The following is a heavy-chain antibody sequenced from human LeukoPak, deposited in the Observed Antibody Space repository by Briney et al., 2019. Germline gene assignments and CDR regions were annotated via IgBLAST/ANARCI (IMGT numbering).Heavy chain of an antibody. CDR3: AKGDCSSTSCSLRPIDY. D-gene: IGHD2-2*01. J-gene: IGHJ4*02. CDR2: IWYDGSNK. V-gene: IGHV3-33*06. CDR1: GFTFSSYG. Sequence: GGSLRLSCAASGFTFSSYGMHWVRQAPGKGLEWVAVIWYDGSNKYYADSVKGRFTISRDNSKNTLYLQMNSLRAEDTAVYYCAKGDCSSTSCSLRPIDYRGQGTLVTVSS.